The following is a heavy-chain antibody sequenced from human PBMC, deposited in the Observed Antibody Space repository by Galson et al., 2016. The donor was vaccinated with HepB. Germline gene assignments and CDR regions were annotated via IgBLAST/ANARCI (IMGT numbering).Heavy chain of an antibody. V-gene: IGHV4-30-4*07. J-gene: IGHJ5*02. Sequence: PGKGLEWIGNIYFSGNTQYNPSLGSRVTMSVDRSKNQFYLTLSSVTAADTAVYYCVRDDSRGYYYGTWVDPWGQGIPVIVSS. CDR3: VRDDSRGYYYGTWVDP. D-gene: IGHD3-22*01. CDR2: IYFSGNT.